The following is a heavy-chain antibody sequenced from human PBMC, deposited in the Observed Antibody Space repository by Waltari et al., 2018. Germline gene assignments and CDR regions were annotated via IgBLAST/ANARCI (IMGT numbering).Heavy chain of an antibody. D-gene: IGHD3-10*01. CDR2: VDPEDGET. CDR1: GYTFTDYY. V-gene: IGHV1-69-2*01. J-gene: IGHJ4*02. CDR3: ARGLHGSGSYRDFDY. Sequence: EVQLVQSGAEVKKPGATVKISCKASGYTFTDYYMHWVQQAPGKGLEWMGRVDPEDGETIYAEKFQGRVTITADKSTSTAYMELSSLRSEDTAVYYCARGLHGSGSYRDFDYWGQGTLVTVSS.